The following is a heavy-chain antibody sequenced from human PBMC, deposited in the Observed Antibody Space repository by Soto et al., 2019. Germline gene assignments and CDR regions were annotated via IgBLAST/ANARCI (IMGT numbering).Heavy chain of an antibody. V-gene: IGHV3-48*03. D-gene: IGHD5-12*01. Sequence: LRLSCAASGFTFSSYEMNWVRQAPGKGLEWVSYIGSSGSTIYYADSVKGRFTISRDNANNSLYLRMNSLRAEDTAVYYCARFSNSGYDFDYWGQGTLGTV. CDR2: IGSSGSTI. CDR1: GFTFSSYE. CDR3: ARFSNSGYDFDY. J-gene: IGHJ4*02.